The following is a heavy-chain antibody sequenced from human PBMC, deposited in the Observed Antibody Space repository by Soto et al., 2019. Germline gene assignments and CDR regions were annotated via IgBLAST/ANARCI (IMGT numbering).Heavy chain of an antibody. V-gene: IGHV1-18*01. CDR3: ARDRGAAYDFWSGFQNFDY. CDR1: GYTFTSYG. D-gene: IGHD3-3*01. J-gene: IGHJ4*02. Sequence: QVQLVQSGAEVKKPGASVKVSCKASGYTFTSYGISWVRQAPGQGLEWMGWISAYNGNTNYAQKLQGRVTMTTDTSTSTDYMELRSLRSDDTAVYYCARDRGAAYDFWSGFQNFDYWGQGTLVTVSS. CDR2: ISAYNGNT.